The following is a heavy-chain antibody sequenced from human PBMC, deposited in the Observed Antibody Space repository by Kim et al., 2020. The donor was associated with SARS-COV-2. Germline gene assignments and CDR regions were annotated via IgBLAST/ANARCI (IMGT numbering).Heavy chain of an antibody. CDR1: GFTFSSYA. Sequence: GGSLRLSCSASGFTFSSYAMHWVRQAPGKGLEYVSAISSNGGSTYYADSVKGRFTISRDNSKNTLYLQMSRLRAEDTAVYYCVKAGGGLGSSSWYFYFDYWGQGTLVTVSS. J-gene: IGHJ4*02. CDR3: VKAGGGLGSSSWYFYFDY. D-gene: IGHD6-13*01. V-gene: IGHV3-64D*06. CDR2: ISSNGGST.